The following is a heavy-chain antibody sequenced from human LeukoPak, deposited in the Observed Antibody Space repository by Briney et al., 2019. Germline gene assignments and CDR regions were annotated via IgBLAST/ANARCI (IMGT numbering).Heavy chain of an antibody. J-gene: IGHJ4*02. CDR2: IFHSGTT. Sequence: KPSETLSLTCAVSGYSISSGSYWGWLRQPPGKGLEWIGSIFHSGTTYHNPSLKSRVTISVDTSKNQVSLKLSSVTAADTAVYYCARDLSVTAKFDYWGQGTLVTVSS. CDR1: GYSISSGSY. D-gene: IGHD5-18*01. CDR3: ARDLSVTAKFDY. V-gene: IGHV4-38-2*02.